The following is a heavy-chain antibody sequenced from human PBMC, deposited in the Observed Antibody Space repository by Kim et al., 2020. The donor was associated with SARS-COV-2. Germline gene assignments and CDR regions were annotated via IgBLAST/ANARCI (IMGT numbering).Heavy chain of an antibody. J-gene: IGHJ4*02. Sequence: KFQGRVTITADESTSTAYMELSSLRSEDTAVYYCARVGWDSSGWYDSFDYWGQGTLVTVSS. D-gene: IGHD6-19*01. V-gene: IGHV1-69*01. CDR3: ARVGWDSSGWYDSFDY.